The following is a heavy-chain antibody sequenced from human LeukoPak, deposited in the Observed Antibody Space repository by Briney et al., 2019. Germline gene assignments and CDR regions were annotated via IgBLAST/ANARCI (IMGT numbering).Heavy chain of an antibody. V-gene: IGHV3-23*01. Sequence: GGSLRLSCAASGFTFSSYAMSWVRQAPGKGLEWVSAISGSGGSTYYADSVKGRFTISRDNSKNTLYLQMNSLRAEDTAVYYCAKGGMEWLSPYYFDYWGQGTLSPSPQ. D-gene: IGHD3-3*01. CDR1: GFTFSSYA. CDR2: ISGSGGST. CDR3: AKGGMEWLSPYYFDY. J-gene: IGHJ4*02.